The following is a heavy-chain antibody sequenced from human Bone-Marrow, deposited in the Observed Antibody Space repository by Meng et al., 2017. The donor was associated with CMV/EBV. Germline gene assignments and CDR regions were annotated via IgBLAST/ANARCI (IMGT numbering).Heavy chain of an antibody. CDR2: INHSGST. D-gene: IGHD6-13*01. V-gene: IGHV4-34*01. CDR3: ARGLGYEGQQLVLAGFDY. J-gene: IGHJ4*02. CDR1: GYFSDYY. Sequence: GYFSDYYWTWIRQPPGEELEGIGEINHSGSTDYNPSLRSRVAISVDTSKNQFSLKLSSVTAADTAVYYCARGLGYEGQQLVLAGFDYWGQGTLVTVSS.